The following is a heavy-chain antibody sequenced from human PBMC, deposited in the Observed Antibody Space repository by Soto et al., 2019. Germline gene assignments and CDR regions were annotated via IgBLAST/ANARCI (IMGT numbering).Heavy chain of an antibody. Sequence: QITLKESGPTLVKPTQTLTLTCTFSGFSLSTSGVGVGWIRQPPGKALRWLARLYWNDDKRYSPSLKSRLTITKATSKNQVVLTMTNMAPVDTATYYCAHGQGQGQWLVRRQVDWFGPWGQGSVVTVSS. CDR1: GFSLSTSGVG. D-gene: IGHD6-19*01. CDR3: AHGQGQGQWLVRRQVDWFGP. J-gene: IGHJ5*02. CDR2: LYWNDDK. V-gene: IGHV2-5*01.